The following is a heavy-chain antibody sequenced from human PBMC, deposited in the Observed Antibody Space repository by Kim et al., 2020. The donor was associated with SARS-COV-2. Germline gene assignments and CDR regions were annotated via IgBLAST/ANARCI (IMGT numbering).Heavy chain of an antibody. D-gene: IGHD3-10*01. Sequence: SETLSLTCTVSGYSISSGYYWGWIRQPPGKGLEWIGSIYHSGSTYYNPSLKSRVTISVDTSKNQFSLKLSSVTAADTAVYYCARELVRGRGSFDYWGQGTLVTVSS. V-gene: IGHV4-38-2*02. CDR1: GYSISSGYY. CDR2: IYHSGST. J-gene: IGHJ4*02. CDR3: ARELVRGRGSFDY.